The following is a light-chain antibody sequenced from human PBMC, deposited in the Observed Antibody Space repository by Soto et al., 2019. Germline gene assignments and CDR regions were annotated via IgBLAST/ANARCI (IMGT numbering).Light chain of an antibody. CDR2: GAS. V-gene: IGKV3-20*01. Sequence: IVLSQSACTLSLSPGERATLSCRASQSVSSSYLAWYQQKPGQAPRLLIYGASSRATGIPDRFSGGGSGTDFTLTISRLEPEDFAVYYCQQYGSSPSFGPGTKVDIK. CDR3: QQYGSSPS. J-gene: IGKJ3*01. CDR1: QSVSSSY.